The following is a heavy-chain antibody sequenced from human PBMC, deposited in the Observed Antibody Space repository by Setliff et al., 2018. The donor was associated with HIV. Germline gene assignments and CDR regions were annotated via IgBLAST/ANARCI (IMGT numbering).Heavy chain of an antibody. D-gene: IGHD3-3*01. CDR2: IIPILGVA. CDR1: RSTFSSHT. V-gene: IGHV1-69*02. J-gene: IGHJ6*03. CDR3: VRGVQSPPHYSYYYMDV. Sequence: ASVKVSCKASRSTFSSHTINWVRQAPGQGLDWMGRIIPILGVANYAQRFQGKVTITADKSTSTAYMELTSLRFDDTAMYYCVRGVQSPPHYSYYYMDVWGEGTMVTVSS.